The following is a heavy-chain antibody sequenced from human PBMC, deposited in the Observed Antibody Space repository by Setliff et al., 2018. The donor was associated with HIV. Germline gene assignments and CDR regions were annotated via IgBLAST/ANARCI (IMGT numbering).Heavy chain of an antibody. Sequence: SVKVSCKASGDIFSRYGISWVRQAPGQGLEWMGGIIPIYGTANSAQKFQGRATITADESTSTAYMELSTLRSEDTAVYFCARDGGYSGHQWFGDAFDIWGQGTMVTVTS. CDR1: GDIFSRYG. CDR2: IIPIYGTA. V-gene: IGHV1-69*13. J-gene: IGHJ3*02. D-gene: IGHD5-12*01. CDR3: ARDGGYSGHQWFGDAFDI.